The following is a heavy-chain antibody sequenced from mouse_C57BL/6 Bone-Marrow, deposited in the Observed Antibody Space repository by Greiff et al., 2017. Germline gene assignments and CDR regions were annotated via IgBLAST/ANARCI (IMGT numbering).Heavy chain of an antibody. V-gene: IGHV1-81*01. D-gene: IGHD1-1*01. J-gene: IGHJ4*01. CDR1: GYTFTSYG. CDR2: IYPRSGNT. CDR3: ARDPHYYGSSYYAMDY. Sequence: VQLQQSGAELARPGASVKLSCKASGYTFTSYGISWVKQRTGQGLEWIGEIYPRSGNTYYNEKFKGKATLTADKSSSAAYMELRSLTSEDSAVYFSARDPHYYGSSYYAMDYWGQGTSVTVSS.